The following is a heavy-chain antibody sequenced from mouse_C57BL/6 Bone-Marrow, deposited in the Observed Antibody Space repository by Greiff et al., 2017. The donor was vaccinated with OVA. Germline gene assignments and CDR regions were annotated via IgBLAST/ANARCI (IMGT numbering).Heavy chain of an antibody. CDR2: IWGVGST. CDR1: GFSLTSYG. D-gene: IGHD2-2*01. Sequence: VKLQESGPGLVAPSQSLSITCTVSGFSLTSYGVDWVRQSPGTGLEWLGVIWGVGSTNYNSALKSRLSISKDNSKSQVFLKMNSLQTDDTAMYYCASASLYYGYPFAYWGQGTLVTVSA. V-gene: IGHV2-6*01. J-gene: IGHJ3*01. CDR3: ASASLYYGYPFAY.